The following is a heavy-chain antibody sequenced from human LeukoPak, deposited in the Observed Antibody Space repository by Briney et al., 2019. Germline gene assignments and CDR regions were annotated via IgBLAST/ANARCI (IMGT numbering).Heavy chain of an antibody. V-gene: IGHV1-18*01. CDR1: GYTFTSYG. D-gene: IGHD3-3*01. J-gene: IGHJ4*02. CDR3: ARVSGYYDFWSGYYVYNFDY. Sequence: GASVKVSCMASGYTFTSYGISWVRQAPGQGLEWMGWISAYNGNTNYAQKLQGRVTMTTDTSTSTAYMELRSLRSDDTAVYYCARVSGYYDFWSGYYVYNFDYWGQGTLVTVSS. CDR2: ISAYNGNT.